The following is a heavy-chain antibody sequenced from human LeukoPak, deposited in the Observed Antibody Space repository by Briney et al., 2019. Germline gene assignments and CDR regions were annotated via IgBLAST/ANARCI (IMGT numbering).Heavy chain of an antibody. Sequence: GGSLRHSCAASGFSFSSYSMTWVRQAPGKGLEWVSSIPAKRSYLYYADSVKGRFTISRDNAKNSVYLEMSSLTDEDTAVYYCARGGTFGVDRNDYWGQGTLVTVSS. D-gene: IGHD3-3*01. J-gene: IGHJ4*02. CDR2: IPAKRSYL. CDR1: GFSFSSYS. CDR3: ARGGTFGVDRNDY. V-gene: IGHV3-21*01.